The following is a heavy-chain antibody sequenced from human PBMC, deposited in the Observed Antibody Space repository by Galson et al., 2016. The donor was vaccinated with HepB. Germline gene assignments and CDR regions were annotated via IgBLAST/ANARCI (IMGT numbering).Heavy chain of an antibody. J-gene: IGHJ4*02. V-gene: IGHV3-66*04. D-gene: IGHD5/OR15-5a*01. CDR3: ARQTSRPLVSAKADYFDY. CDR2: FYRDGRT. CDR1: GFTVSTNY. Sequence: SLRLSCAASGFTVSTNYMSWVRQAPGKGPEWVSVFYRDGRTYYANSVKGRCIIARDNSKNTLYLQMSSLRAEDTAVYFCARQTSRPLVSAKADYFDYWCQGTLVTVPS.